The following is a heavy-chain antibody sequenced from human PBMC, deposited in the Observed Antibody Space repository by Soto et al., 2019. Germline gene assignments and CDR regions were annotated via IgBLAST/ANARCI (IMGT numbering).Heavy chain of an antibody. CDR3: ARQAVAKQGNYFDY. V-gene: IGHV4-59*08. CDR1: GGSISSYY. D-gene: IGHD6-19*01. CDR2: IYYSGST. Sequence: SETLSLTCTVSGGSISSYYWSWIRQPPGKGLEWIGYIYYSGSTNYNPSLKSRVTISVDTSKNQFSLKLSSVTAADTAVYYCARQAVAKQGNYFDYWGQGTLVTVSS. J-gene: IGHJ4*02.